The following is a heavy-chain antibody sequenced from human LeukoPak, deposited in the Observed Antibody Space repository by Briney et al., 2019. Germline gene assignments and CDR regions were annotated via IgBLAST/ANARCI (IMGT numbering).Heavy chain of an antibody. V-gene: IGHV4-61*02. Sequence: SETLSLTCTVSGGSISSGSYYWSWIRQPAGKGLEWIGRIYTSGSTNYNPSLKSRVTISVDTSKNQFSLKLSSVTAADTAVYYCASLRFITMVRGGNNWFDPWGQGTLVTVSS. CDR3: ASLRFITMVRGGNNWFDP. CDR1: GGSISSGSYY. D-gene: IGHD3-10*01. CDR2: IYTSGST. J-gene: IGHJ5*02.